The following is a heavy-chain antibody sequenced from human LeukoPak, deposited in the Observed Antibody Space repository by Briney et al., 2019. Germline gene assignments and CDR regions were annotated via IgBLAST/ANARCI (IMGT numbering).Heavy chain of an antibody. D-gene: IGHD1-26*01. CDR2: INPNSGGT. CDR3: ARGPPGISYPLDY. Sequence: GASVKVSCKASGYTFTGYYMHWVRQAPGQGLEWMGRINPNSGGTNYAQKFQGRVTMTRDTSISTAYMELSRLRSDDTAVYYCARGPPGISYPLDYWGQGTLVTVSS. V-gene: IGHV1-2*06. CDR1: GYTFTGYY. J-gene: IGHJ4*02.